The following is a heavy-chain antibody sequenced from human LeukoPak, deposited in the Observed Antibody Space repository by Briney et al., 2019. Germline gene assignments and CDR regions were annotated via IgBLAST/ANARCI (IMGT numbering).Heavy chain of an antibody. D-gene: IGHD3-3*01. CDR3: AREPADYDFWSGYYTGPYYFDY. CDR1: GFTVSSNY. Sequence: GGSLRLSCAASGFTVSSNYMSWIRQAPGKGLEWVSYISSSGSTIYYADSVKGRFTISRDNAKNSLYLQMNSLRAEDTAVYYCAREPADYDFWSGYYTGPYYFDYWGQGTLVTVSS. CDR2: ISSSGSTI. V-gene: IGHV3-11*04. J-gene: IGHJ4*02.